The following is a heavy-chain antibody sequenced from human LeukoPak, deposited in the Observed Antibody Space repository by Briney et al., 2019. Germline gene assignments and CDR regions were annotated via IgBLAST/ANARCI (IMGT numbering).Heavy chain of an antibody. CDR3: VRGIVVVVGASDHFDY. D-gene: IGHD2-15*01. CDR1: GFTFSTYW. CDR2: ISPDGSDK. V-gene: IGHV3-7*01. J-gene: IGHJ4*02. Sequence: PGGSLRLSCLASGFTFSTYWMNWVRQAPGEGLERVGTISPDGSDKYYVDSVKGRFTISRDNAKTSLYLQINSLRADDTALYFCVRGIVVVVGASDHFDYWGQGTLITVSS.